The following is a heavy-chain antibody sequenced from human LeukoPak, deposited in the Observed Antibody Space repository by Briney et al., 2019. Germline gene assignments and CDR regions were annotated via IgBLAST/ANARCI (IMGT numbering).Heavy chain of an antibody. Sequence: SETLSLTCTVSGGSISSSSYYWGWIRQPPGKGLEWIGSIYYSGSTYYNPSLKSRVTISVDTSKNQFSLKLSSVTAADTAVYYCARGHYGGNMNAFDIWGQGTMVTVSS. CDR1: GGSISSSSYY. V-gene: IGHV4-39*07. CDR3: ARGHYGGNMNAFDI. CDR2: IYYSGST. J-gene: IGHJ3*02. D-gene: IGHD4-23*01.